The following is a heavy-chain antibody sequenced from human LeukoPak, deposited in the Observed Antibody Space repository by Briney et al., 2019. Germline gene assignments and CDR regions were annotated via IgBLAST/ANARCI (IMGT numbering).Heavy chain of an antibody. V-gene: IGHV5-51*01. J-gene: IGHJ3*02. Sequence: GESLKISCKGSGYSFSTYWIGWVRQMPGKGLEWMGIIYPGDSDTRYSPSFQGQVTISADKSISTAYLQWSSLKASDTAMYYCARRSSSSLDAFDIWGQGTMVTVSS. CDR2: IYPGDSDT. CDR3: ARRSSSSLDAFDI. D-gene: IGHD6-13*01. CDR1: GYSFSTYW.